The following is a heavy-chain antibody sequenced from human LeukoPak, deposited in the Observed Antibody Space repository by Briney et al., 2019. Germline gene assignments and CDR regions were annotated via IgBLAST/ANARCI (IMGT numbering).Heavy chain of an antibody. J-gene: IGHJ5*02. CDR2: ITGSGGST. D-gene: IGHD2-2*01. Sequence: GGSLRLSCAASGFTFSTYVVNWVRQAPGKGLEWVSTITGSGGSTYYADSVKGRFTISRDNSKNTLYLQMNSLRAEDTAVYYCARGVRYCSSTSCSNWFGPWGQGTLVTVSS. CDR3: ARGVRYCSSTSCSNWFGP. CDR1: GFTFSTYV. V-gene: IGHV3-23*01.